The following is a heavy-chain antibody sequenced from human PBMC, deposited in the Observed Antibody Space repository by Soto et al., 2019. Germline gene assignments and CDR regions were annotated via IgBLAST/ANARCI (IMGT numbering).Heavy chain of an antibody. J-gene: IGHJ6*03. V-gene: IGHV4-34*01. Sequence: PSETLSLTCAVYGGSFSGYYWSWIRQPPGKRLEWIGEINHSGSTNYNPSLKSRVTISVDTSKNPFSLKLSSVTAADTAVYYCARVVRDYYYYMDVWGKGTTVTVSS. CDR3: ARVVRDYYYYMDV. D-gene: IGHD2-2*01. CDR1: GGSFSGYY. CDR2: INHSGST.